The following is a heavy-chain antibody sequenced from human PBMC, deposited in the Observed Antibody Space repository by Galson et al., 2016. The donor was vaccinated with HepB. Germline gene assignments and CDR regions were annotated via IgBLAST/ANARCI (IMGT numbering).Heavy chain of an antibody. D-gene: IGHD3-3*01. CDR3: AAGGEYDFWSGAFDI. CDR2: IVVGSGNT. V-gene: IGHV1-58*01. CDR1: GFTFTSSA. Sequence: SVKVSCKASGFTFTSSAVQWVRQARGQRLEWIGWIVVGSGNTNYAQKFQERVTITRDMSTSTAYMELSSLRSEDTAVYYCAAGGEYDFWSGAFDIWGQGTMVTVSS. J-gene: IGHJ3*02.